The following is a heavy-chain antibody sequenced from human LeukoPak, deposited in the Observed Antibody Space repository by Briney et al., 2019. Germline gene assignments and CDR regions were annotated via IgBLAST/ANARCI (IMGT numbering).Heavy chain of an antibody. D-gene: IGHD6-13*01. V-gene: IGHV3-23*01. Sequence: GGSLRLSCAASGFTFSNYAVTWVRQAPGKGLEWVSSINGDGGATYYAGSVKGRFTISRDNSKNTLCLQMNSLRAEDTAVYYCAKGLRGGNSWYTLYFDYWGQGTLVSVSS. CDR2: INGDGGAT. J-gene: IGHJ4*02. CDR1: GFTFSNYA. CDR3: AKGLRGGNSWYTLYFDY.